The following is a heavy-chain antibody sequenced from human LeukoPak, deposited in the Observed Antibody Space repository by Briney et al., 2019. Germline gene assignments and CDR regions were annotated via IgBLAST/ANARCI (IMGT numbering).Heavy chain of an antibody. V-gene: IGHV1-2*02. CDR2: INPNSGGT. CDR3: ASFSGYCSGGSCYRNYDY. CDR1: GYTFTGYY. Sequence: ASVKVSCKASGYTFTGYYMHWVRQAPGQGLEWMGWINPNSGGTNYAQKFQGRVTMTRDTSISTAYMELSRLRFDDTAVYYCASFSGYCSGGSCYRNYDYWGQGTLVTVSS. D-gene: IGHD2-15*01. J-gene: IGHJ4*02.